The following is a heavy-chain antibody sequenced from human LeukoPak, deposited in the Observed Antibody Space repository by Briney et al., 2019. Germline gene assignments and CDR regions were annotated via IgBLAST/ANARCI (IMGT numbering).Heavy chain of an antibody. D-gene: IGHD4-17*01. Sequence: SVKVSCKASGGTFSSYAISWVRQAPGQGLEWMGGIIPIFGTANYAQKFQGRVTITADESTSTAYMELSSLRSEDTAVYYCAPTRSYGDYGLDYWGQGALVTVSS. CDR3: APTRSYGDYGLDY. J-gene: IGHJ4*02. V-gene: IGHV1-69*13. CDR1: GGTFSSYA. CDR2: IIPIFGTA.